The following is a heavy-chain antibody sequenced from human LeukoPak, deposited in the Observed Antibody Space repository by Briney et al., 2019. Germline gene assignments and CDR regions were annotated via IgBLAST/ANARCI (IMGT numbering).Heavy chain of an antibody. D-gene: IGHD5-18*01. CDR3: ARGRYSYGLMDY. Sequence: SETLSLTCAVYGGSFSGYYWSWIRQPPGKGLEWIGEINHSGSTNYNPSLKSRVTISVDTSKNQFSLKLSSVTAADTAVYYCARGRYSYGLMDYWGQGTLVTVSS. CDR2: INHSGST. CDR1: GGSFSGYY. J-gene: IGHJ4*02. V-gene: IGHV4-34*01.